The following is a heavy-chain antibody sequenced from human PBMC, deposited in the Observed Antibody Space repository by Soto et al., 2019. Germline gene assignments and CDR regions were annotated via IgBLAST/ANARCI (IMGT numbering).Heavy chain of an antibody. CDR1: SASISDSY. D-gene: IGHD2-21*01. CDR3: ARGYPRSIFSAALATSYWFDS. V-gene: IGHV4-4*08. J-gene: IGHJ5*01. Sequence: SETLSLTCTVSSASISDSYWSWIRQPPGKGLEWIGYVHSSGSTNYNPSLKSRVTISEDTSKNQFSLRLSSVTAADTAVYYCARGYPRSIFSAALATSYWFDSWGQGGLVTVSS. CDR2: VHSSGST.